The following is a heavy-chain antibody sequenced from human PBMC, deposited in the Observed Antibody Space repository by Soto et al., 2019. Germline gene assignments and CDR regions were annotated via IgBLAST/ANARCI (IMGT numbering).Heavy chain of an antibody. Sequence: GGSLRLSCAASGFTFSSYGMHWVRQAPGKGLEWVAVISYDGSNKYYADSVKGRFTISGDNSKNTLYLQMNSLRAEDTAVYYCAKDMSERWLQSQADYWGQGTLVTVSS. D-gene: IGHD5-12*01. V-gene: IGHV3-30*18. CDR2: ISYDGSNK. J-gene: IGHJ4*02. CDR3: AKDMSERWLQSQADY. CDR1: GFTFSSYG.